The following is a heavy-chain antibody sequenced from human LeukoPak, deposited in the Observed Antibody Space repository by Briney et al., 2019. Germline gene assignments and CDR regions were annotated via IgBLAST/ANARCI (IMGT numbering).Heavy chain of an antibody. CDR3: ARGLNLEQRSSYGSP. CDR1: GGSFSGYY. J-gene: IGHJ4*02. CDR2: INHSGST. Sequence: SETLSLTCAVYGGSFSGYYWSWIRQPPGKGLEWIGEINHSGSTNYNPSLKSRVTISVDTSKNQFSLKLSSVTAADTAVYYCARGLNLEQRSSYGSPWGQGTLVTVSS. V-gene: IGHV4-34*01. D-gene: IGHD5-18*01.